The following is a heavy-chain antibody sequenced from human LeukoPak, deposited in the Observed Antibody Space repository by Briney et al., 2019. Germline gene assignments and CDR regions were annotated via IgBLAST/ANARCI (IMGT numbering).Heavy chain of an antibody. V-gene: IGHV3-23*01. D-gene: IGHD3-10*01. J-gene: IGHJ4*02. CDR3: AKDLGVVTMVRGVPDYFDY. CDR2: ISGSGGST. CDR1: GFTFSSYA. Sequence: PGGSLGLSCAASGFTFSSYAMSWVRQAPGKGLEWVSAISGSGGSTYYADSVKGRFTISRDNSKNTLYLQMNSLRAEDTAVYYCAKDLGVVTMVRGVPDYFDYWGQGTLVTVSS.